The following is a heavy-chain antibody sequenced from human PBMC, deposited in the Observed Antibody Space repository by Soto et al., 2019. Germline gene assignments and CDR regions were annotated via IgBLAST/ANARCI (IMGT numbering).Heavy chain of an antibody. CDR2: ARNKANGYTT. J-gene: IGHJ4*02. D-gene: IGHD2-8*01. Sequence: PXGSLRLWCAASGFTFSDQYMDGVRQAPGKGLEWVGRARNKANGYTTEYAASVKGRFTISRDDSKNSLYLQMNSLKTEDTAMYFCARASSNYYFDYWGQGTLVTVSS. V-gene: IGHV3-72*01. CDR3: ARASSNYYFDY. CDR1: GFTFSDQY.